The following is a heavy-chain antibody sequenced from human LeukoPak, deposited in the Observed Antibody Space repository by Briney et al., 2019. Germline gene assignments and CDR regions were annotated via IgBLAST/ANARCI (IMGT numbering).Heavy chain of an antibody. CDR1: GFTFSSYW. V-gene: IGHV3-7*04. J-gene: IGHJ4*02. CDR2: IKQDGSEK. D-gene: IGHD3-10*01. CDR3: AGVRRRSYFDY. Sequence: GGSLRLSCAASGFTFSSYWMSWVRQAPGKGLEWVANIKQDGSEKYYVDSVKGRFTISRDNAKNSLYLQMNSLRAEDTAVYYCAGVRRRSYFDYWGQGTLVTVSS.